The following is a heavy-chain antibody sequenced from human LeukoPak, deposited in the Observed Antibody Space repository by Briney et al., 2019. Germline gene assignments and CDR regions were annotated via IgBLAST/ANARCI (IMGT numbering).Heavy chain of an antibody. D-gene: IGHD5-18*01. CDR1: GFTFSSYA. J-gene: IGHJ4*02. V-gene: IGHV3-23*01. CDR2: ISGSGGST. Sequence: GGSLRLSCAASGFTFSSYAMSWVRQAPGKGLEWVSAISGSGGSTYYADSVKGRFAISRDNSKNTLYLQMNSLRAEDTAVYYCAKDLVVFGIQLWFDYWGQGTLVTVSS. CDR3: AKDLVVFGIQLWFDY.